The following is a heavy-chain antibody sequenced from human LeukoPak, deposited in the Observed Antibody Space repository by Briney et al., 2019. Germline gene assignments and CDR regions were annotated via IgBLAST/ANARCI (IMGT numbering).Heavy chain of an antibody. Sequence: GGSLRLSCAASGFTFSSYAMHWVRQAPGKGLEWVAVITYDGSNKYYADSVKGRFTISRDNSKNTLYLQMNSLRAGDTAVYYCAREAYDYVWGSYGFDYWGQGTLVTVSS. CDR3: AREAYDYVWGSYGFDY. V-gene: IGHV3-30-3*01. CDR2: ITYDGSNK. J-gene: IGHJ4*02. CDR1: GFTFSSYA. D-gene: IGHD3-16*01.